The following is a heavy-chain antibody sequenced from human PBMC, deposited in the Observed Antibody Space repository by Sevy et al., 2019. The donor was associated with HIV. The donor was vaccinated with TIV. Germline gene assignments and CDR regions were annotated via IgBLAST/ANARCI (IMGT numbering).Heavy chain of an antibody. V-gene: IGHV3-23*01. Sequence: GGSLRLSCAASGFTFSSYAMSWVRQAPRKGLEWVSAISGSGGSTYYADSVKGRFTISRDNSKNTLYLQMNSLRAEDTAVYYCAKDIVVVPDPQSYYYYYGMDVWGQGTTVTVSS. CDR1: GFTFSSYA. J-gene: IGHJ6*02. CDR3: AKDIVVVPDPQSYYYYYGMDV. CDR2: ISGSGGST. D-gene: IGHD2-2*01.